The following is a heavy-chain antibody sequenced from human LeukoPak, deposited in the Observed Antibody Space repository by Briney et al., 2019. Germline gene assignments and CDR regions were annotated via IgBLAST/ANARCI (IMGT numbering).Heavy chain of an antibody. J-gene: IGHJ3*02. CDR2: MFYGGTT. CDR3: VGEKSFFGEAI. V-gene: IGHV4-61*01. D-gene: IGHD3-10*01. Sequence: SETLSLTCSVSGGSIRSTTYYWNWVRQPPGKGLEWIGHMFYGGTTSYNPSLKSRVAISVDTFKSRVSLTVTSVTAADTAVYYCVGEKSFFGEAIWSQGTLVTVSS. CDR1: GGSIRSTTYY.